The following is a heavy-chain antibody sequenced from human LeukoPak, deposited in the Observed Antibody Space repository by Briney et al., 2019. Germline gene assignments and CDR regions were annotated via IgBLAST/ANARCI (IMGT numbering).Heavy chain of an antibody. CDR1: GSSISSGGYS. Sequence: SETLSLTCTVSGSSISSGGYSWSWIRQPPGKGLEWIGYIYHSGSTYYNPSLKSRVTISVDRSKNQFSLKLSSVTAADTAVYYCARYTEARTFDYWGQGTLVTVSS. J-gene: IGHJ4*02. CDR2: IYHSGST. CDR3: ARYTEARTFDY. V-gene: IGHV4-30-2*01.